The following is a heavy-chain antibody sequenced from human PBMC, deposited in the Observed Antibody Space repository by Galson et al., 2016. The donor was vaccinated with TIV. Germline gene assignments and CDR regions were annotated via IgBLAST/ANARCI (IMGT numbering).Heavy chain of an antibody. J-gene: IGHJ4*02. D-gene: IGHD5/OR15-5a*01. CDR1: GFTFINYA. V-gene: IGHV3-30*09. CDR2: ISFDGSEK. CDR3: ARVYADYYFDY. Sequence: SLRLSCAASGFTFINYAMHWVRQAPGKGLEWVAYISFDGSEKYYADAVKGRFAISRDKSKSTLFLQMNSLRTDDTALYYCARVYADYYFDYWGQGILVTVSS.